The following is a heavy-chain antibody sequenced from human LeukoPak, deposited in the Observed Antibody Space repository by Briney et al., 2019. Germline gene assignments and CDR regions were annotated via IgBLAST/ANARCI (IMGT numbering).Heavy chain of an antibody. CDR2: ISSNGGST. Sequence: GGSLRLSCAASGFTFSSYSMHWVRQAPGRGLEYVSGISSNGGSTWYAGSVKGRFTISRDNSKNTVNLQLGSLRIEDTAVYHCARMTLYGSGTVHWGQGILDTVSS. CDR3: ARMTLYGSGTVH. CDR1: GFTFSSYS. V-gene: IGHV3-64*02. J-gene: IGHJ4*02. D-gene: IGHD3-10*01.